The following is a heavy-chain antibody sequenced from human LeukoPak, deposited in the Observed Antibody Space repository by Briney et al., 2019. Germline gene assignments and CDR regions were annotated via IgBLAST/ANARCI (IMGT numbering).Heavy chain of an antibody. Sequence: GGSLRLSCAAPGFTFTTYWMHSVRQAPGKGLGWVSCINGDGSSSNYADSVKGQFTISRDNARNTLYLQMNSLRAEDTALYYCARTSPTSHFDFWGQGTLVTVSS. D-gene: IGHD3-16*01. V-gene: IGHV3-74*01. CDR2: INGDGSSS. CDR1: GFTFTTYW. CDR3: ARTSPTSHFDF. J-gene: IGHJ4*02.